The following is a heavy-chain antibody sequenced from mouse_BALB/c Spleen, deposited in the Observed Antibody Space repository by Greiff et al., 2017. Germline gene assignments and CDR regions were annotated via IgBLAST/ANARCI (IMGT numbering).Heavy chain of an antibody. CDR1: GFTFSDYY. CDR2: ISDGGSYT. D-gene: IGHD2-14*01. V-gene: IGHV5-4*02. J-gene: IGHJ3*01. Sequence: EVQVVESGGGLVKPGGSLKLSCAASGFTFSDYYMYWVRQTPEKRLEWVATISDGGSYTYYPDSVKGRFTISRDNAKNNLYLQMSSLKSEDTAMYYCARGYRSVAYWGQGTLVTVSA. CDR3: ARGYRSVAY.